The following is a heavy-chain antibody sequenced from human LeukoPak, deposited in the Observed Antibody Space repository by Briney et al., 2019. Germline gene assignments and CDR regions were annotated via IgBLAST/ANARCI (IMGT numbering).Heavy chain of an antibody. J-gene: IGHJ5*02. D-gene: IGHD1-14*01. CDR1: GGSISSSNYY. Sequence: PSETLSLTCTVSGGSISSSNYYWGWIRQPPGKGLEWIGNLYYTGSTYYNTSLKSRVTLSVDTSKNQFSLKMSSVTVAGTAVYYCARLNKPGWFDPWGQGTLVIVSS. CDR2: LYYTGST. CDR3: ARLNKPGWFDP. V-gene: IGHV4-39*01.